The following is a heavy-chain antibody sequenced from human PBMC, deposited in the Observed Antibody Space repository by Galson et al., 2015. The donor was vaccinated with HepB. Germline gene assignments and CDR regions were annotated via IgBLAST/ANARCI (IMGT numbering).Heavy chain of an antibody. CDR1: GFTFDDYT. CDR2: ISWDGGST. D-gene: IGHD2-2*02. V-gene: IGHV3-43*01. J-gene: IGHJ6*02. Sequence: SLRLSCAASGFTFDDYTMHWVRQAPGKGLEWVSLISWDGGSTYYADSVKGRFTISRDNSKNSLYLQMNSLRTEDTALYYCAKAYCSSTSCYRVYYYYGMDVWGQGTTVTVSS. CDR3: AKAYCSSTSCYRVYYYYGMDV.